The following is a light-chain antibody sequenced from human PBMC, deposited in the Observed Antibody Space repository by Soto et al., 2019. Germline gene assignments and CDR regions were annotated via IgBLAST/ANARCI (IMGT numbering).Light chain of an antibody. CDR3: CSYAGSYALYV. CDR2: DVS. V-gene: IGLV2-11*01. CDR1: SSDVGGYNY. Sequence: QSALTQPRSVSGSPGQSVTISCTGTSSDVGGYNYVSWYQQHPGKAPKLIIYDVSNRPSGVPDRFSGSKSGNTASLTISGLQAEDEADYYCCSYAGSYALYVFGTGTQLTVL. J-gene: IGLJ1*01.